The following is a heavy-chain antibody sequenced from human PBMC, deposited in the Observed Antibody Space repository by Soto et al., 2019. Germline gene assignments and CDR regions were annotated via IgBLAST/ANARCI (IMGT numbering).Heavy chain of an antibody. CDR1: GFTVSSDS. CDR2: IYDDGST. V-gene: IGHV3-66*01. J-gene: IGHJ4*02. D-gene: IGHD2-8*01. Sequence: EVQLVESGGDLVQPGGSLRLSCVVSGFTVSSDSMTWVRQAPGKGLECVSVIYDDGSTFYSDYVKGSFTISRDNSKNTLYLQMNSLRAEDRAVYYCANVSPAFYWGQGTLVTVAS. CDR3: ANVSPAFY.